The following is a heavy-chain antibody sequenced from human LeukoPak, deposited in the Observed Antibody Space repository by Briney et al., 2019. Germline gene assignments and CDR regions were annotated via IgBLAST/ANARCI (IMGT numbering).Heavy chain of an antibody. Sequence: GASVKVSCKASGYTFTGYYMHWVRQAPGQGLEWMGWINPNSGGTNYAQKFQGRVTMTRDTSISTAYMELSRLRSDDTAVYYCARYGGYPHPEWYFDYWGQGTLVTVSS. J-gene: IGHJ4*02. D-gene: IGHD3-22*01. CDR2: INPNSGGT. CDR3: ARYGGYPHPEWYFDY. CDR1: GYTFTGYY. V-gene: IGHV1-2*02.